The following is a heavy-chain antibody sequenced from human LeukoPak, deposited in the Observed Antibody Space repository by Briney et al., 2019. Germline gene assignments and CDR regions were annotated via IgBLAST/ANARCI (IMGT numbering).Heavy chain of an antibody. D-gene: IGHD2-15*01. CDR1: EYTFTSYD. CDR3: AVSLTWSDAFDI. Sequence: ASVKVSCKASEYTFTSYDINWVRQATGQGLEWMGWMNPNSGNTVYAQKFQGRVTMTRDTSISTAYMELSSLRSEDTAVYYCAVSLTWSDAFDIWGQGTMVTVSS. CDR2: MNPNSGNT. V-gene: IGHV1-8*01. J-gene: IGHJ3*02.